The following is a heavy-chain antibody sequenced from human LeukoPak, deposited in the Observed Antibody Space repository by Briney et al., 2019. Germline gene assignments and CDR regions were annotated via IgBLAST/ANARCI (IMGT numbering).Heavy chain of an antibody. CDR2: IYYSGST. Sequence: SETLSLTCTVSGGSISSYYWNWIRQPPGRGLEWSGYIYYSGSTNYNPSLKSRVTISVDTSKNQFSLKLSSVTAADTAVYYCARAPRGGSGSLILDYWGQGTLVTVSS. CDR3: ARAPRGGSGSLILDY. D-gene: IGHD3-10*01. J-gene: IGHJ4*02. V-gene: IGHV4-59*08. CDR1: GGSISSYY.